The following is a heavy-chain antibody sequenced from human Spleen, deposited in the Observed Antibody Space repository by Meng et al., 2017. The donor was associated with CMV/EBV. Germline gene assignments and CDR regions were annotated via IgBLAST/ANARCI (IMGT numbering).Heavy chain of an antibody. J-gene: IGHJ5*02. CDR2: IRTGGSHS. V-gene: IGHV3-30*02. Sequence: FTFKNYGMHWVRQAPGKGLEWVAFIRTGGSHSFHAESVKGRYTISRDNSNNTLYLQLNSLRAEDTGVYFCAKDIPMPRGVSAWFDPLGQGTLVTVSS. D-gene: IGHD3-10*01. CDR3: AKDIPMPRGVSAWFDP. CDR1: FTFKNYG.